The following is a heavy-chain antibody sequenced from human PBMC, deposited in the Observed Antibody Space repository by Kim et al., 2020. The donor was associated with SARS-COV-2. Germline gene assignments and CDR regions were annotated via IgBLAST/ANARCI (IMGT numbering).Heavy chain of an antibody. J-gene: IGHJ4*02. Sequence: GSTLYYADTGKGRFTISRDNAKNSLYLQMNSLRAEDTAVYYCATTAMVFWGQGTLVTVSS. D-gene: IGHD5-18*01. CDR2: GSTL. V-gene: IGHV3-48*03. CDR3: ATTAMVF.